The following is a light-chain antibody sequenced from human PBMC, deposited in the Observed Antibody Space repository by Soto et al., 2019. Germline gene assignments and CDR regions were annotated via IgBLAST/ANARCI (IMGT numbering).Light chain of an antibody. J-gene: IGKJ2*01. CDR1: QSISSW. V-gene: IGKV1-5*03. CDR3: QQYNNYPYT. CDR2: KAS. Sequence: DIQMTQSPSTLSASVGDRVTITCRASQSISSWLAWYQQKPGKAPNLLIYKASSLQSGVPSRFSGSGSGTEFTLTISSLQPDDFATYYCQQYNNYPYTFGRGTKLEIK.